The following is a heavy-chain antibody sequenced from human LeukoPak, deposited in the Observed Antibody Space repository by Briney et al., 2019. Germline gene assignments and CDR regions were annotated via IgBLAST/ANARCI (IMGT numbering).Heavy chain of an antibody. Sequence: ASVKVSCKASGYTFTAYYMHWVRRAPGQGLEWLEWLNPNTGGTNYAPKFQGRVTMTRDTSISTAYMELSRLRFDDTAVYYCARDDSFQFDHWGQGTLVTVSS. CDR3: ARDDSFQFDH. J-gene: IGHJ4*02. CDR1: GYTFTAYY. D-gene: IGHD5-18*01. V-gene: IGHV1-2*02. CDR2: LNPNTGGT.